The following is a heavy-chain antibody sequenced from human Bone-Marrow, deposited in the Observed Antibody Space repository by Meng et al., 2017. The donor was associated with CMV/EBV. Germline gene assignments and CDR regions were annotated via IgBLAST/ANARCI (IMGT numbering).Heavy chain of an antibody. CDR2: ISSSSSYI. V-gene: IGHV3-21*01. Sequence: GESLKISCAASGFTFSSYSMNWVRQAPGKGLEWVSSISSSSSYIYYADSVKGRFTISRDNAKNSLYLQMNSLRAEDTAVYYCARDRSSSSSSPYYYYGMDVWGQGTTVTVSS. J-gene: IGHJ6*02. CDR3: ARDRSSSSSSPYYYYGMDV. CDR1: GFTFSSYS. D-gene: IGHD6-6*01.